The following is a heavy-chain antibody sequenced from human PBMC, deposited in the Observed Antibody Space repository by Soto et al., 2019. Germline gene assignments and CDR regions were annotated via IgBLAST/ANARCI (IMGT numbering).Heavy chain of an antibody. Sequence: GGSLRLSCAASGFTFSSYSMNWVRQAPGKGLEWVSYISSSSSTIYYADSVKCRFTISRDNAKNSLYLQMNSLRAEDTAVYYCASSFTYGDNYPEYFQHWGQGTLVTVSS. CDR3: ASSFTYGDNYPEYFQH. D-gene: IGHD4-17*01. CDR1: GFTFSSYS. J-gene: IGHJ1*01. CDR2: ISSSSSTI. V-gene: IGHV3-48*01.